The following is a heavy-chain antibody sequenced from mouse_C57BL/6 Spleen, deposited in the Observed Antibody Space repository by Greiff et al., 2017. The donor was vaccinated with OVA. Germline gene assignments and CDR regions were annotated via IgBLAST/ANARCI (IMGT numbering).Heavy chain of an antibody. J-gene: IGHJ4*01. CDR2: IDPSDSET. Sequence: QVQLKQPGAELVRPGSSVKLSCKASGYTFTSYWMHWVKQRPIQGLEWIGNIDPSDSETHYNQKFKDKATLTVDKSSSTAYMQLSSLTSEDSAVYYCARGRWGMDYWGQGTSVTVSS. V-gene: IGHV1-52*01. CDR3: ARGRWGMDY. D-gene: IGHD2-3*01. CDR1: GYTFTSYW.